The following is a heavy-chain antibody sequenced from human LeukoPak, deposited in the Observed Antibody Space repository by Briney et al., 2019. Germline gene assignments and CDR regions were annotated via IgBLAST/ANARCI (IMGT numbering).Heavy chain of an antibody. J-gene: IGHJ4*02. V-gene: IGHV1-2*02. D-gene: IGHD2-2*01. CDR3: ARVKKLMPEFEF. CDR2: INPNSGAT. Sequence: SVNVSCKSSGYTFIDYYIHWVRQAPGQGLEWMGWINPNSGATKYAQKFQGRVSMTRDTSINTAYMDLTNLRSDDTAIFYCARVKKLMPEFEFWGQGTLVTVSS. CDR1: GYTFIDYY.